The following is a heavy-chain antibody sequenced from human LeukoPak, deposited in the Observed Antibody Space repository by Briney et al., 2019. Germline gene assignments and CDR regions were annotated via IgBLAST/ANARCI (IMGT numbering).Heavy chain of an antibody. CDR3: ARGAMYYYGSGSYLDY. CDR1: GFTFSSYA. D-gene: IGHD3-10*01. V-gene: IGHV3-23*01. CDR2: ISGSGGST. J-gene: IGHJ4*02. Sequence: PGGSLRLSCAASGFTFSSYAMSWVRQAPGKGLEWVSAISGSGGSTYYADSVKGRFAISRDNSKNTLYLQMNSLRAEDTAVYYCARGAMYYYGSGSYLDYWGQGTLVTVSS.